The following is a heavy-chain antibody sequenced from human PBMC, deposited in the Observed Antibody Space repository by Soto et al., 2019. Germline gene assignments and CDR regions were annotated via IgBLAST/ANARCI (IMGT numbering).Heavy chain of an antibody. D-gene: IGHD4-17*01. CDR3: ARIGDYGDSSLDY. Sequence: GASVKVSCKASGGTFSSYTISWVRQAPGQGLEWMGRIIPILGIANYAQKFQGRVTITADKSTSTAYMELSSLRSEDTAVYYCARIGDYGDSSLDYWGQGTLVTVSS. CDR1: GGTFSSYT. V-gene: IGHV1-69*02. CDR2: IIPILGIA. J-gene: IGHJ4*02.